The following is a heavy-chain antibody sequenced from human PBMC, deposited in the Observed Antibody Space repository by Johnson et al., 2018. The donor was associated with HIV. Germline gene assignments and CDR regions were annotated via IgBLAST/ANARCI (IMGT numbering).Heavy chain of an antibody. CDR1: GFAFSSYV. CDR2: IPYDGSNT. Sequence: QVQLVESGGGVVQPGRSLRLSCAASGFAFSSYVMHWVRQAPGKGLEWVAVIPYDGSNTYYADSVKGRFTISRDNSKNTLYLQMNSLRAEDTAVYYCARRYSGMVQGRDAFDIWGQGTMVTVSS. V-gene: IGHV3-30*04. J-gene: IGHJ3*02. D-gene: IGHD3-10*01. CDR3: ARRYSGMVQGRDAFDI.